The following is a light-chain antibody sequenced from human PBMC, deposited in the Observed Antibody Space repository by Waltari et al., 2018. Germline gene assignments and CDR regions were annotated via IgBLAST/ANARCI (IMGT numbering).Light chain of an antibody. Sequence: QSVLTQPPSVSGAPGQRVTISCPGSSSTIGAGYDVHWYQQLPGRAPKLLIHGNDKRPSGVPDRFSGSKSGTSGSLAIAGLQADDETDYYCQSYDSSLSGHVFGTGTKVTVL. CDR3: QSYDSSLSGHV. V-gene: IGLV1-40*01. J-gene: IGLJ1*01. CDR2: GND. CDR1: SSTIGAGYD.